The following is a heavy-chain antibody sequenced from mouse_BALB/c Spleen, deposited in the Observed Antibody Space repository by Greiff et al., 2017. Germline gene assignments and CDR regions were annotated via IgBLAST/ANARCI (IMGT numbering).Heavy chain of an antibody. D-gene: IGHD1-1*01. J-gene: IGHJ2*01. CDR3: ARGGLTTVPYYFDY. CDR1: GYTFTDYA. Sequence: VQLQQSGAELVRPGVSVKISCKGSGYTFTDYAMHWVKQSHAKSLEWIGVISTYYGDASYNQKFKGKATMTVDKSSSTAYMELARLTSEDSAIYYCARGGLTTVPYYFDYWGQGTTLTVSS. CDR2: ISTYYGDA. V-gene: IGHV1S137*01.